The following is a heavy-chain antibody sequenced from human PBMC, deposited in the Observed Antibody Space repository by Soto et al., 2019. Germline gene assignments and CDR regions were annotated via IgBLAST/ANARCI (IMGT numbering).Heavy chain of an antibody. CDR3: ATPGGFGMDV. D-gene: IGHD5-12*01. Sequence: SRKISYQGSVYNFATHWIGWVRHKAGKGLEWMGIIFPGDAETRYSPSFQGHITISADKSISIAYLRWSSLKASDTGMYYCATPGGFGMDVWGQGTTVTVSS. V-gene: IGHV5-51*01. CDR1: VYNFATHW. J-gene: IGHJ6*02. CDR2: IFPGDAET.